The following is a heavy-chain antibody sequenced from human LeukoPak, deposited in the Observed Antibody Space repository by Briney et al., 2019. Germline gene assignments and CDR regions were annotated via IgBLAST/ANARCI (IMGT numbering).Heavy chain of an antibody. CDR2: INPNSGGT. J-gene: IGHJ6*02. D-gene: IGHD6-19*01. V-gene: IGHV1-2*02. CDR1: GHTFTGYY. CDR3: ATGGFPPPRIAVADYYYGMDV. Sequence: ASVKVSCKASGHTFTGYYMHWVRQAPGQGLEWMGWINPNSGGTNYAQKFQGRVTMTRDTSISTAYMELSRLRSDDTAVYYCATGGFPPPRIAVADYYYGMDVWGQGTTVTVSS.